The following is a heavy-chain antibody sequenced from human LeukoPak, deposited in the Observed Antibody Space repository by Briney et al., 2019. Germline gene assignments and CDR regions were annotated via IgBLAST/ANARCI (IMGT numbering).Heavy chain of an antibody. D-gene: IGHD2-2*02. CDR3: ARAPNIVVVPAAIPFDY. Sequence: GGSLRLSCAASGFTFSSYGMHWVRQAPGKGLEWVAVILSDGSKEFYTDSVKGRFTISRDNSKNTLYLQMNSLRAEDTAVYYCARAPNIVVVPAAIPFDYWGQGTLVTVSS. V-gene: IGHV3-33*01. CDR1: GFTFSSYG. CDR2: ILSDGSKE. J-gene: IGHJ4*02.